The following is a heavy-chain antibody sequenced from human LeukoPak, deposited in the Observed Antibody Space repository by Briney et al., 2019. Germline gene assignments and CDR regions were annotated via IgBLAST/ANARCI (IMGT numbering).Heavy chain of an antibody. CDR1: GGSISSGSYY. J-gene: IGHJ6*02. CDR2: IYISGST. CDR3: ARVLRYFDWRGDGMDV. Sequence: SETLSLTCTVSGGSISSGSYYWSWLRQPAGKGLEWIGRIYISGSTNYNPSLKRRVTISVDTSKNQSSLKLSSVTAADTAVYYCARVLRYFDWRGDGMDVWAQGTTVTVSS. V-gene: IGHV4-61*02. D-gene: IGHD3-9*01.